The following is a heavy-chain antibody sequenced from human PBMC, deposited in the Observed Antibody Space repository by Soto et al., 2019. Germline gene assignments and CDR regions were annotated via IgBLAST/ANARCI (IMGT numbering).Heavy chain of an antibody. J-gene: IGHJ5*02. CDR1: GGSISSYY. Sequence: SETLSLTCTVSGGSISSYYWSWIRQPPGKGLEWIGYIYYSGSTNYNPSLKSRVTISVDTSKNQFSLKLSSVTAADTAVYYCARDLGFGELEGWFDPWGQGTLVTVSS. CDR3: ARDLGFGELEGWFDP. D-gene: IGHD3-10*01. V-gene: IGHV4-59*01. CDR2: IYYSGST.